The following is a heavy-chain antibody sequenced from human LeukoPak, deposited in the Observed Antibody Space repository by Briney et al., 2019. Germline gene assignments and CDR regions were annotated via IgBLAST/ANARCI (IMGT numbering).Heavy chain of an antibody. Sequence: ASVKVSCKASGYTFTSYGISWVRQAPGQGLEWMGWISAYNGNTNYAQKLQGRVTMTTDTSTSTAYMELRSLRSDDTAVYYCARGSLCSGGSCSTSYYFDYWGQGTLVTVSS. V-gene: IGHV1-18*01. CDR1: GYTFTSYG. CDR2: ISAYNGNT. J-gene: IGHJ4*02. D-gene: IGHD2-15*01. CDR3: ARGSLCSGGSCSTSYYFDY.